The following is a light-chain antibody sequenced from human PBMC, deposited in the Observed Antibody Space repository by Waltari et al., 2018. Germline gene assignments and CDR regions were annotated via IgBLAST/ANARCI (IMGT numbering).Light chain of an antibody. CDR3: ALYMGSGIWV. CDR1: SCSLPTTPH. CDR2: KAN. V-gene: IGLV8-61*01. Sequence: QTVVTQEPSLSVSPGGTVTLTCALRSCSLPTTPHPTWYQQTPGQAPRTLVYKANARSSGVPDRFSGSILGNTAALTITGAQADDESDYYCALYMGSGIWVFGGGTRLTVL. J-gene: IGLJ3*02.